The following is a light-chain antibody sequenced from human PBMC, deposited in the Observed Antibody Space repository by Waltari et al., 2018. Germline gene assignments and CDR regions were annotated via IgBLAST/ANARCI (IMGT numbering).Light chain of an antibody. CDR3: QQFSDYPLT. Sequence: IQLTQSPSSLSASVGDRVTITCRASQGISSHLAWYQQHPGKAPKLLIYAASTLQSGVPSRFSGSGSGTDFTLTISSLQPEDFATYYCQQFSDYPLTFGRGTKVEIK. V-gene: IGKV1-9*01. J-gene: IGKJ4*01. CDR1: QGISSH. CDR2: AAS.